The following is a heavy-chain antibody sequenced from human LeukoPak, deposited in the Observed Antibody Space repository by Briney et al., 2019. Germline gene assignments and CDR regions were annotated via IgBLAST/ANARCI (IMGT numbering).Heavy chain of an antibody. V-gene: IGHV3-30*02. Sequence: PGGSLRLSCAASGFTFRDYGMHWVRQAQDKGLEWVASIRNDGSDKYYEDSVKGRFAISRDNSKNTVHLQMDSLRAEDSAVYYCVKRGSGSYDVDYWGQGTLVTVSS. D-gene: IGHD1-26*01. J-gene: IGHJ4*02. CDR2: IRNDGSDK. CDR1: GFTFRDYG. CDR3: VKRGSGSYDVDY.